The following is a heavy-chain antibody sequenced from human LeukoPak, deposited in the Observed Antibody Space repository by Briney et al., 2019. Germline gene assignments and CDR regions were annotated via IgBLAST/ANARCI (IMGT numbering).Heavy chain of an antibody. Sequence: PGGTLRLSCAPSGFTFSHYGMHWVRQAPGKGLEWVAVIWSDGSKTNYGDAVKGRFTISRDNFQRTVYLQMNSLRAEDTAVYYCAKDAQRGFDYSNSLDNWGQGTLVTVSS. CDR1: GFTFSHYG. CDR2: IWSDGSKT. J-gene: IGHJ4*02. CDR3: AKDAQRGFDYSNSLDN. V-gene: IGHV3-33*06. D-gene: IGHD4-11*01.